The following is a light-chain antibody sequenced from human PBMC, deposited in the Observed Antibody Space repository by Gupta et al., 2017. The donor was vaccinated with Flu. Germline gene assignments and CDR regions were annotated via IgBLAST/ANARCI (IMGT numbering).Light chain of an antibody. CDR1: SSNMERSY. V-gene: IGLV1-51*02. Sequence: SGTSSNMERSYVSWYQQLPGTAPKLLIYENNKRPSGIPDRFSGTRSGTSATLSISGLQTGDEADYFCAAWHYSLRVVFGSGHKLTV. CDR3: AAWHYSLRVV. CDR2: ENN. J-gene: IGLJ2*01.